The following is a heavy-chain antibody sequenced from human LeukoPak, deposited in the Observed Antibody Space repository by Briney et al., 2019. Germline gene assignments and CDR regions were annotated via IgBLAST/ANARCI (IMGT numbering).Heavy chain of an antibody. D-gene: IGHD1-26*01. J-gene: IGHJ3*02. Sequence: GASVKVSCKASGYSFTSYGISWVRQAPGQGLEWMGWISAYNGNTNYAQKFRGRVTLTTDTSTSTAYMELRSLRSDDTAVYYCARPVVGAGHDSFDIWGQGTLVTVSS. CDR3: ARPVVGAGHDSFDI. CDR1: GYSFTSYG. CDR2: ISAYNGNT. V-gene: IGHV1-18*01.